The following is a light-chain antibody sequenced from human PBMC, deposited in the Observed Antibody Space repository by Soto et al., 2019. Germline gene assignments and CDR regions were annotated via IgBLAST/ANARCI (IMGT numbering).Light chain of an antibody. CDR2: NSS. J-gene: IGKJ1*01. Sequence: EIVLTQSPGTLYLSPGDRATLSCRASQTVRNNYLAWYQQKPGQAPRLLIYNSSTRPTGIPDRFSGSGSGTDFTLTISRLEPEDFALYFCQQYRDLPQTFGQGTKVDIK. CDR1: QTVRNNY. CDR3: QQYRDLPQT. V-gene: IGKV3-20*01.